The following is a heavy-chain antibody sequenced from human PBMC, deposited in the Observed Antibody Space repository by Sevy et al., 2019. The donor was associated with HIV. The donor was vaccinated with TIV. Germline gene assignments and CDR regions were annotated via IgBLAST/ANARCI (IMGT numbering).Heavy chain of an antibody. CDR1: GFTFSSYA. J-gene: IGHJ4*02. CDR2: ISGSGGST. V-gene: IGHV3-23*01. CDR3: AKVRWEPTPPSYAFDY. Sequence: GGSLRLSCAASGFTFSSYAMSWVRQAPGKGLEWVSAISGSGGSTYYADSVKGRFTISRDNSKNTLYLQMNSLRGEDTAVYYCAKVRWEPTPPSYAFDYWGQGTLVTVSS. D-gene: IGHD1-26*01.